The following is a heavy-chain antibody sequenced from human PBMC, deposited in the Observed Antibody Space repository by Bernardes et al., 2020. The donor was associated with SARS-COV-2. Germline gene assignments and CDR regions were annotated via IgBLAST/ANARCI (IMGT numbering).Heavy chain of an antibody. CDR2: IYSCVNT. J-gene: IGHJ6*02. V-gene: IGHV4-39*01. D-gene: IGHD2-21*01. Sequence: ETLSLTCTVPVGPIGSSNYSWGWIRQAPGQGLYWIRSIYSCVNTYYTPSLPSRVSQSVDSSRNQFPLRLNFVTAADTADYYCAGSSCGIDCYIGGLRSWDYGMDVWGPGTTVTVSS. CDR1: VGPIGSSNYS. CDR3: AGSSCGIDCYIGGLRSWDYGMDV.